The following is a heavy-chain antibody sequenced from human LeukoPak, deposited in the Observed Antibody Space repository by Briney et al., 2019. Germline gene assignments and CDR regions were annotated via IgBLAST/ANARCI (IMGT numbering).Heavy chain of an antibody. J-gene: IGHJ3*02. Sequence: PSETLSLTCAVYGGSFNGYYWSWIRQPPGKGLEWIGEINHSGSTNYNPSLKSRVTISVDTSKNQFSLKLSSVTAADTAVYYCARFKRKDAFDIWGQGTMVTVSS. CDR1: GGSFNGYY. CDR3: ARFKRKDAFDI. V-gene: IGHV4-34*01. D-gene: IGHD1-14*01. CDR2: INHSGST.